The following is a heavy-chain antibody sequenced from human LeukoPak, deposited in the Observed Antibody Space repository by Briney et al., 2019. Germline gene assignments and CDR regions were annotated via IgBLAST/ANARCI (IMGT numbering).Heavy chain of an antibody. CDR3: ARVPGGLEWADFDY. CDR2: ISSSSSDI. Sequence: GGSLRLSCAAPGFTFSTHSMNWVRQVPGKGLEWVSCISSSSSDIKYADSVKGRFTISRDNAKNSVYLQLSSLRAEDTAVYYCARVPGGLEWADFDYWGQGTLVTVSS. D-gene: IGHD3-3*01. J-gene: IGHJ4*02. CDR1: GFTFSTHS. V-gene: IGHV3-21*01.